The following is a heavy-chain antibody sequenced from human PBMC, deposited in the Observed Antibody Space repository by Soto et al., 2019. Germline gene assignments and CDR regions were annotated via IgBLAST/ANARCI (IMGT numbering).Heavy chain of an antibody. J-gene: IGHJ4*02. CDR1: GGSISSYY. CDR2: IHYSGST. CDR3: ARGDTYSDY. V-gene: IGHV4-59*01. Sequence: SETLSRTCTVSGGSISSYYWSLIRQPPGKGLEWIGYIHYSGSTNYNPSPRSRVTMSVDTSKNQFSLKLTSVTAADTAVYYCARGDTYSDYWGQGTLVTVSS. D-gene: IGHD5-18*01.